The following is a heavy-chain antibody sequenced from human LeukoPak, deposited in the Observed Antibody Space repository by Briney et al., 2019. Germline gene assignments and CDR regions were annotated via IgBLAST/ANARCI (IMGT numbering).Heavy chain of an antibody. CDR3: ATQGIYCSGGSCYHLRYYYGTDV. D-gene: IGHD2-15*01. Sequence: GGSLRLSCAASGFTFSSYAMSWVRQAPGKGLEWVSAISGSGGSTYYADSVKGRFTISRDNSKNTLYLQMNSLRAEDTAVYYCATQGIYCSGGSCYHLRYYYGTDVWGQGTTVTVSS. CDR1: GFTFSSYA. V-gene: IGHV3-23*01. J-gene: IGHJ6*02. CDR2: ISGSGGST.